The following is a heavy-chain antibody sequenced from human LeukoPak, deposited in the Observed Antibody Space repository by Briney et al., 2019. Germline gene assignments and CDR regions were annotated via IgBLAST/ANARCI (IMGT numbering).Heavy chain of an antibody. D-gene: IGHD6-6*01. CDR1: GFTFGTYW. J-gene: IGHJ3*02. CDR2: INSDGGTT. V-gene: IGHV3-74*01. CDR3: ARSSSHAPGAFDI. Sequence: GGSLRLSCGASGFTFGTYWMHWVRQAPGKGLVWVSGINSDGGTTTYADSVKGRFTISRDNAKNTLYLQMNSLRAEDTAVYYCARSSSHAPGAFDIWGQGTMVTVSS.